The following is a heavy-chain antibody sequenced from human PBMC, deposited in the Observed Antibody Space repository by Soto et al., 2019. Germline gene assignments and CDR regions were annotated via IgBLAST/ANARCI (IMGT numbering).Heavy chain of an antibody. D-gene: IGHD3-22*01. CDR3: ARSRYYYDSSGFDY. CDR1: GGTFSSYA. J-gene: IGHJ4*02. V-gene: IGHV1-69*13. CDR2: IIPIFGTA. Sequence: SVKVSCKASGGTFSSYAISWVRQAPGQGLEWMGGIIPIFGTANYAQKFQGRVTVTADESTSTAYMELSSLRSEDTAVYYCARSRYYYDSSGFDYWGQGTLVTVSS.